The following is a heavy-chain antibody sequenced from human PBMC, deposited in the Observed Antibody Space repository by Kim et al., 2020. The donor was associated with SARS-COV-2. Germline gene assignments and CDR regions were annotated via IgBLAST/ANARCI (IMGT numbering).Heavy chain of an antibody. J-gene: IGHJ4*02. CDR3: AKLRGYAPG. D-gene: IGHD2-2*01. CDR1: GCTFSSYA. CDR2: ISGSGGSR. V-gene: IGHV3-23*01. Sequence: GGSLRLSCAASGCTFSSYAMSWVRQAPGKGLDWFSAISGSGGSRYYADSVKGRLTISRYDSKNTVYLQMNSRRAEDTAVYYCAKLRGYAPGGGQGTLVNVSS.